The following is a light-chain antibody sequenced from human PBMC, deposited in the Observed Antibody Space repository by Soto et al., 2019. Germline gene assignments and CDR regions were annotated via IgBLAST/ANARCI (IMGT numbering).Light chain of an antibody. CDR2: AAS. CDR1: QSISSY. V-gene: IGKV1-39*01. J-gene: IGKJ4*02. Sequence: IQMTQAPSSLSASVGDRVTITCRASQSISSYLNWYQQKPGKAPKLLIYAASSLQSGVPSRFSGSGSGTDFTLTISTLQPEDFATYYCQQSYSTPLFGGGTKVDIK. CDR3: QQSYSTPL.